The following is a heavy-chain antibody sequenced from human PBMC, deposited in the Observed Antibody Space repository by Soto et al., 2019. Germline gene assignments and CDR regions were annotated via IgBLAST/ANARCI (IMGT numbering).Heavy chain of an antibody. V-gene: IGHV2-5*02. D-gene: IGHD2-21*02. J-gene: IGHJ4*02. CDR2: IYWADDK. CDR3: THRQTYCGVNCYSGFDS. CDR1: GFSLSTSGVG. Sequence: QITLKESGPTLVKPTQTLTLTCTFSGFSLSTSGVGVGRIRQPPGKALERRALIYWADDKRYSPSLKSRLSITKETSKNHVVLTMTNMDPVDTATYYCTHRQTYCGVNCYSGFDSWGQGTLVTVSS.